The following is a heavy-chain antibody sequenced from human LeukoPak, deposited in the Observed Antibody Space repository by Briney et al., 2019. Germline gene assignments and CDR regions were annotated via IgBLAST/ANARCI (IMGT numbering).Heavy chain of an antibody. CDR1: AGTFSSYA. CDR3: ARAAYYYGSGSREYFQH. V-gene: IGHV1-69*13. J-gene: IGHJ1*01. Sequence: ASVKVSCKASAGTFSSYAISWERQAPGQGLEWMGGIIPIFGTANYAQKFQGRVTITADESTSTAYMELSSLRSEDTAVYYCARAAYYYGSGSREYFQHWGQGTLVTVSS. CDR2: IIPIFGTA. D-gene: IGHD3-10*01.